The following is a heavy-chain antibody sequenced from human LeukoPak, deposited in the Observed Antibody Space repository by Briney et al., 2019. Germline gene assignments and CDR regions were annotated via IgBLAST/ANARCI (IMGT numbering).Heavy chain of an antibody. D-gene: IGHD6-13*01. CDR2: IHYSGST. Sequence: SETLSLTCSVSGASISTYYWSWIRQPPEKGLEWIGYIHYSGSTSYNPSLKSRVTMSVDTSNDQFSLKVSSVTAADTAVYYCARGGSSWYADYWGQGTLVTVSS. CDR1: GASISTYY. J-gene: IGHJ4*02. V-gene: IGHV4-59*01. CDR3: ARGGSSWYADY.